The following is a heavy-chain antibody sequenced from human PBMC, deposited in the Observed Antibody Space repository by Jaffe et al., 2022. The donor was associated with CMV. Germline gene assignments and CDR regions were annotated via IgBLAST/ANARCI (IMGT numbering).Heavy chain of an antibody. CDR2: IYYSGST. CDR1: GGSMSSYY. CDR3: ARGLERGYTYGYFY. Sequence: QVQLQESGPGLVKPSETLSLTCTVSGGSMSSYYWSWIRQPPGKGLEWIGYIYYSGSTSYNPSLNSRVTISLDTSKNQFSLRLSSVTAADTAVYYCARGLERGYTYGYFYWGQGTLVTVSS. D-gene: IGHD5-18*01. J-gene: IGHJ4*02. V-gene: IGHV4-59*01.